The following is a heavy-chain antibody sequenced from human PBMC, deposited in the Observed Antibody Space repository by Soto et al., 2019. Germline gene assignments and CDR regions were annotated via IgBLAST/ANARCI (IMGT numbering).Heavy chain of an antibody. CDR3: AYSTAHARFDY. Sequence: ASVKVSCKASGYTFTSYAMHWVRQAPGQRLEWMGWINAGNGNTKYSQKFQGRVTITRDTSSSTAYMELSSLRAEDTAVYYCAYSTAHARFDYWGQGTLVTVSS. CDR1: GYTFTSYA. V-gene: IGHV1-3*01. J-gene: IGHJ4*02. CDR2: INAGNGNT. D-gene: IGHD4-4*01.